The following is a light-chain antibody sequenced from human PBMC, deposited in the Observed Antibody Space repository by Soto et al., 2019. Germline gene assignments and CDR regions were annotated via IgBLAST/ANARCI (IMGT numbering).Light chain of an antibody. V-gene: IGKV3-20*01. CDR1: QSVSNNY. Sequence: EIVLTQSPGTLSLSPGEGATLSCRASQSVSNNYLAWYQHTPGQAPRLLTYDATSRPTGIPDRFRGSGSGTDFSLTISRLEPEDFAMYYCQQYGTSPHTFGRGTKVEIK. CDR3: QQYGTSPHT. J-gene: IGKJ2*01. CDR2: DAT.